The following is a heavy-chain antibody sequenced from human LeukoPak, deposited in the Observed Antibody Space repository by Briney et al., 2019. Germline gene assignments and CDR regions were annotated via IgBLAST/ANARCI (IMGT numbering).Heavy chain of an antibody. CDR3: AKPAKTDYVDY. J-gene: IGHJ4*02. CDR2: VSGSGGST. CDR1: GFTFGSYE. V-gene: IGHV3-23*01. Sequence: HPGGSLRLSCAASGFTFGSYEMNWVRQAPGKGLEWVSAVSGSGGSTYYTDSVKGRFTISRDNSKNTLYLQMNSLRAEDTAVYYCAKPAKTDYVDYWGQGTLVTVSS. D-gene: IGHD4/OR15-4a*01.